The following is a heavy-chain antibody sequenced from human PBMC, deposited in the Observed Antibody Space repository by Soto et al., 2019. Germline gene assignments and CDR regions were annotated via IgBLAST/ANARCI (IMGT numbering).Heavy chain of an antibody. Sequence: PSETLSLTCTVSGGSISSYYWSWIRQPPGKGLEWIGYIYYSGTTNYNPSLKSRVTISVDTSKNQFSLKLSSVTAADTAVYYCARLEGIVVVPPANAFDIWGQGTMVTVSS. V-gene: IGHV4-59*08. D-gene: IGHD2-2*01. CDR3: ARLEGIVVVPPANAFDI. CDR1: GGSISSYY. CDR2: IYYSGTT. J-gene: IGHJ3*02.